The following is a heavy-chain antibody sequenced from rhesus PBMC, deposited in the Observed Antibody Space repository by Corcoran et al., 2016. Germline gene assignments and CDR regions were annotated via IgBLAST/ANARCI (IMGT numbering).Heavy chain of an antibody. D-gene: IGHD1-44*01. CDR3: ARGLPWDGLQS. Sequence: QVQLQESGPGLVKASETLPLTCAVSGASITTTYSTWNRQAPAKGLEWIGRIFGSGGSTSYNPSLKTRVTISIDTSKNQFSLNLNSVTAADTAVYYCARGLPWDGLQSWGQGVVVTVSS. J-gene: IGHJ6*01. CDR1: GASITTTY. CDR2: IFGSGGST. V-gene: IGHV4S2*01.